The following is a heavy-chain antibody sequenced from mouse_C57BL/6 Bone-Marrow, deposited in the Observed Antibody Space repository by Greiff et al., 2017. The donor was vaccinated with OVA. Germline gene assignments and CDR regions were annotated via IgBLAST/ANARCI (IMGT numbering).Heavy chain of an antibody. Sequence: EVQLKESEGGLVQPGSSMKLSCTASGFTFSDYYMAWVRQVPEKGLEWVANINYDGSSTYYLDSLKSRFIISRDNAKNILYLQMSSLKSEDTATYYCARDLSLGHVDYWGQGTTLTVSS. CDR2: INYDGSST. CDR1: GFTFSDYY. D-gene: IGHD4-1*01. CDR3: ARDLSLGHVDY. J-gene: IGHJ2*01. V-gene: IGHV5-16*01.